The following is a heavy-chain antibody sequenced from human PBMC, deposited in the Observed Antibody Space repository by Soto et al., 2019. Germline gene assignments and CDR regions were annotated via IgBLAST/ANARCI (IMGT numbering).Heavy chain of an antibody. CDR3: TSGGGGSCFAFDI. CDR2: IRSKANSYAT. J-gene: IGHJ3*02. CDR1: GFTFSGSA. Sequence: GGSLRLSCAASGFTFSGSAMHWVRQASGKGLEWVGRIRSKANSYATAYAASGKGRFTITRDDSKNTAYLEMNSLKTEDTAVYYCTSGGGGSCFAFDIWGQGTMVTVSS. D-gene: IGHD2-15*01. V-gene: IGHV3-73*01.